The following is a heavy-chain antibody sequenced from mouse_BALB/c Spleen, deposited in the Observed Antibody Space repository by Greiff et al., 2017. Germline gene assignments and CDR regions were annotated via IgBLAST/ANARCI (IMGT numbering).Heavy chain of an antibody. CDR3: ARPNGYYPLYYAMDY. D-gene: IGHD2-3*01. CDR1: GFDFSRYW. V-gene: IGHV4-1*02. Sequence: EVKLLESGGGLVQPGGSLKLSCAASGFDFSRYWMSWVRQAPGKGLEWIGEINPDSSTINYTPSLKDKFIISRDNAKNTLYLQMSKVRSEDTALYYCARPNGYYPLYYAMDYWGQGTSVTVAS. CDR2: INPDSSTI. J-gene: IGHJ4*01.